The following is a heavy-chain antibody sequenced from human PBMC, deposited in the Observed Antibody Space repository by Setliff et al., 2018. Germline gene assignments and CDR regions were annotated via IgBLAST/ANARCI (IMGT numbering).Heavy chain of an antibody. J-gene: IGHJ6*02. CDR3: ARDIRDNFWSGYYIYYYYGMDV. CDR2: ISSSGSTI. V-gene: IGHV3-48*03. Sequence: PGGSLRLSCAASGFTFDDYAMHWVRQAPGKGLEWVSGISSSGSTIYYADSVKGRFTISRDNAKNSLYLQMNSLRAEDTAVYYCARDIRDNFWSGYYIYYYYGMDVWGQGTTVTVSS. CDR1: GFTFDDYA. D-gene: IGHD3-3*01.